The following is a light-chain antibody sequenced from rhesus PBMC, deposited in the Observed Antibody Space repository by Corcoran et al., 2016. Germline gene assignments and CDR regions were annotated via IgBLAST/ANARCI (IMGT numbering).Light chain of an antibody. Sequence: DIQMTQSPSSLSTSVGDTVTITCRASRNILSGLAWYQQKPGKAPKLLIYRTSTLESGVPSRFSGSGSGTDFTLTLSSLQSEDFATYYFQQYNNSPLTFGGGTNVEIK. CDR2: RTS. CDR3: QQYNNSPLT. V-gene: IGKV1-22*01. CDR1: RNILSG. J-gene: IGKJ4*01.